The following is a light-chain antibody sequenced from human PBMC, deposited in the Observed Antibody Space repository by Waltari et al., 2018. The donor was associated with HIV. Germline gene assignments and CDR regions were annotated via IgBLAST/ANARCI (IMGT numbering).Light chain of an antibody. J-gene: IGLJ3*02. CDR1: SSDIGGYNS. V-gene: IGLV2-14*01. Sequence: QSALTQPASVSGSPGQSITISCTGISSDIGGYNSVSWYQQHPGKAPKLMIYGVSDGPSGVSFRFSGSKSGNTASLTISGLQAEDEGDYYCASYTSSNVVFGGGTKLTVL. CDR3: ASYTSSNVV. CDR2: GVS.